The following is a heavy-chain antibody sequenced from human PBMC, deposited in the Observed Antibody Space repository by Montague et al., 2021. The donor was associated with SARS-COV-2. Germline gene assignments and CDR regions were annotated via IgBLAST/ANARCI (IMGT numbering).Heavy chain of an antibody. CDR1: GGSISSYY. D-gene: IGHD3-22*01. Sequence: SETLSLTCTVSGGSISSYYWSWIRQPPGKGLEWIGYIYYSGSTNYNPSLKSRVTISVDTSKNQFSLKLSSVTAADTAVYYCARGPQEYSISMIVVDYWDLDLWGRGTMVTVSS. V-gene: IGHV4-59*01. CDR3: ARGPQEYSISMIVVDYWDLDL. J-gene: IGHJ2*01. CDR2: IYYSGST.